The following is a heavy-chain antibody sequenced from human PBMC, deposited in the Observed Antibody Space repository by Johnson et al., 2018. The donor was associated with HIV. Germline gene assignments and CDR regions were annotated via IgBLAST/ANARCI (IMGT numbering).Heavy chain of an antibody. D-gene: IGHD2-2*01. CDR3: ARASHYADAFDV. CDR2: IWYDGSNK. CDR1: GFTFSSYA. V-gene: IGHV3-33*01. Sequence: QVQLVESGVGVVQPGDSLRLSCAASGFTFSSYAMHWVRQASGKGLEWVAVIWYDGSNKYYADSVKGRFSISRDNGKNSLYLQMNSLRVDDTALYYCARASHYADAFDVWGQGTMVTVSS. J-gene: IGHJ3*01.